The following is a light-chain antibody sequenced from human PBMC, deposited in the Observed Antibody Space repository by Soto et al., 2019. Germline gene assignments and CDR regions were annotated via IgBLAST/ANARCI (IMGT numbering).Light chain of an antibody. J-gene: IGLJ1*01. V-gene: IGLV2-8*01. CDR3: SSYAGSSNPV. CDR2: EVS. CDR1: SSDVGGYNY. Sequence: QSALTQPPSASGSPGQSVTISCTGTSSDVGGYNYVSWYQQHPGKAPTPVIYEVSKRPSGVPDRFSGSKSGSTASLTVSGLHAEYEADYYCSSYAGSSNPVFGTGTKLTVL.